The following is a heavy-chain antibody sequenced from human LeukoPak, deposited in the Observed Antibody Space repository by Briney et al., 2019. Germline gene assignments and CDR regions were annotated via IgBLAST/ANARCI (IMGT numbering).Heavy chain of an antibody. J-gene: IGHJ4*02. CDR3: AKAAGRGYNYGEYFDY. Sequence: PSETLSLTCTVSGASISSGGYYWSWIRQHPGKGLEWIGCMSYSGSPYYNPSLKSRVTISVDTSRNQFSLKLSSVTAADTAVYYCAKAAGRGYNYGEYFDYWGQGTLVTVSS. CDR1: GASISSGGYY. D-gene: IGHD5-18*01. CDR2: MSYSGSP. V-gene: IGHV4-31*03.